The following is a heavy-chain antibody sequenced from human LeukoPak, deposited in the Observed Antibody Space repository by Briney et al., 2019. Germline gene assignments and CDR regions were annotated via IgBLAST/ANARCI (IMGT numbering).Heavy chain of an antibody. CDR2: IDWDDDK. D-gene: IGHD3-22*01. V-gene: IGHV2-70*11. Sequence: SGPALVKPTQTFTLTCTFSGFSLSDRGMCVSWIRQSPGKAPECLARIDWDDDKYYNTSLKTRLTISKDTSTNQVVLTMTNMDPADTATYYCARSGFYCDRSGYYPQYFDYWGQGILVSVSS. CDR3: ARSGFYCDRSGYYPQYFDY. J-gene: IGHJ4*02. CDR1: GFSLSDRGMC.